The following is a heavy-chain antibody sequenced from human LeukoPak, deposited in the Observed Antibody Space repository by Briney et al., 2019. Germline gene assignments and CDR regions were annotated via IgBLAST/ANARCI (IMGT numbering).Heavy chain of an antibody. V-gene: IGHV1-18*01. Sequence: ASVKVSCKASGYTFTSYGISWVRQAPEQGLEWMGWISAYNGNTNYAQKLQGRVTMTTDTSTSTAYMELRSLRSDDTAVYYCARVLLWFGEFRRYFDYWGQGTLVTVSS. CDR2: ISAYNGNT. CDR3: ARVLLWFGEFRRYFDY. D-gene: IGHD3-10*01. J-gene: IGHJ4*02. CDR1: GYTFTSYG.